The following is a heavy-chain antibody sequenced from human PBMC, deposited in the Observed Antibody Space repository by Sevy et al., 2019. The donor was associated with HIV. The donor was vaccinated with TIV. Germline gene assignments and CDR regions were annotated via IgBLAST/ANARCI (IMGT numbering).Heavy chain of an antibody. D-gene: IGHD3-3*01. CDR2: IKSKTDGGSA. V-gene: IGHV3-15*01. CDR1: GFTFSNYA. CDR3: TGATVFGATWFDP. Sequence: GGSLRLSCAASGFTFSNYAMNWVRQAPGKGLEWLGRIKSKTDGGSAEYASPVKGRFTISRDDSKSTLYLQMNRLRTEDTGVYYCTGATVFGATWFDPWGQGALVTVSS. J-gene: IGHJ5*02.